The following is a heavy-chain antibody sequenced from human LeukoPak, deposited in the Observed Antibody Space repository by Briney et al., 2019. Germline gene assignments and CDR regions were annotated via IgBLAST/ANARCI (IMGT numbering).Heavy chain of an antibody. CDR1: GFTFSDFD. CDR2: ITTKTYNYAT. CDR3: TTYRSGHY. J-gene: IGHJ4*02. D-gene: IGHD6-19*01. V-gene: IGHV3-73*01. Sequence: GGSLRLACAASGFTFSDFDIHWVRQASGKGLEWVGRITTKTYNYATAYAASVKGRFTISRDDSENTAFLQMNSLKTEDTAVYYCTTYRSGHYWGQGTLVTVSS.